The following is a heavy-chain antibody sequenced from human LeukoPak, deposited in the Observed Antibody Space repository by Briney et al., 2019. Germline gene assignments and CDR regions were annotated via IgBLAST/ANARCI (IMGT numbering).Heavy chain of an antibody. CDR1: GCSISNYY. CDR3: ARLGRDVAAARFVAFDI. CDR2: IYYSGST. V-gene: IGHV4-59*08. J-gene: IGHJ3*02. Sequence: SETLSLTCTVSGCSISNYYWSWIRQPPGKGLEWIGYIYYSGSTNYNPSLKSRVTISVDTSKNQFSLKLSSVTAADTAVYYCARLGRDVAAARFVAFDIWGQGTMVTVSS. D-gene: IGHD6-13*01.